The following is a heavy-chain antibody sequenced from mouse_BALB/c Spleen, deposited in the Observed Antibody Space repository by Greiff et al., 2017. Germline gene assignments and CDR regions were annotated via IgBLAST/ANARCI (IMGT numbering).Heavy chain of an antibody. V-gene: IGHV1S81*02. D-gene: IGHD1-2*01. CDR2: INPSNGGT. CDR1: GYTFTSYY. CDR3: TRGGYGYGDY. Sequence: VQLQQSGAELVKPGASVKLSCKASGYTFTSYYMYWVKQRPGQGLEWIGEINPSNGGTNFNEKFKSKATLTVDKASSTAYMQLSSLTSEDSAVYYCTRGGYGYGDYWGQGTLVTVSA. J-gene: IGHJ3*01.